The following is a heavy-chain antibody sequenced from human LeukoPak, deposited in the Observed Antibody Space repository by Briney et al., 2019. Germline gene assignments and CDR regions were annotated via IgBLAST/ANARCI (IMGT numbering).Heavy chain of an antibody. J-gene: IGHJ6*02. D-gene: IGHD5-24*01. CDR1: GYTFTDYY. CDR2: INPNSGGT. CDR3: ARGWVRNDYYYGMDV. V-gene: IGHV1-2*02. Sequence: ASVKVSCKASGYTFTDYYMHWVRQAPGQGLEWMGWINPNSGGTDYAQKFQGRVTMTRDTSISTAYMELSRLRSDDTAVYYCARGWVRNDYYYGMDVWGQGTTVTVSS.